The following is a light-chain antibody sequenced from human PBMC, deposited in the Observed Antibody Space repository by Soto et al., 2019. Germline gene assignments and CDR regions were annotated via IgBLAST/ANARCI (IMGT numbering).Light chain of an antibody. CDR1: QSVSSSY. Sequence: EIVLTQSPGTLSLSPGERATLSCRASQSVSSSYLAWYQQALGQAPRLLIYDASNRAAGIPARFSGSGSGTEFTLTIRSLQSEDFAVYYCKQYNNWPQTFGQGTKVDIK. CDR2: DAS. CDR3: KQYNNWPQT. J-gene: IGKJ1*01. V-gene: IGKV3D-15*01.